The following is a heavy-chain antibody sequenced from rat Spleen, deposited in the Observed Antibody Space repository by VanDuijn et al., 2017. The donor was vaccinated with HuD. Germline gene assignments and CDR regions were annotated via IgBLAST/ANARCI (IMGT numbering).Heavy chain of an antibody. Sequence: EVQLVESGGGLVQPGRSLKLSCVASGFTFSYYWMTWIRRAPGKGLEWVASISNTGDSTYYPDSVKCRFTISRDIAKSTLYLQMKSMRSEDTATYYCARGGFCRFWGQGVMVTVSA. CDR2: ISNTGDST. D-gene: IGHD3-2*01. CDR3: ARGGFCRF. V-gene: IGHV5-31*01. CDR1: GFTFSYYW. J-gene: IGHJ2*01.